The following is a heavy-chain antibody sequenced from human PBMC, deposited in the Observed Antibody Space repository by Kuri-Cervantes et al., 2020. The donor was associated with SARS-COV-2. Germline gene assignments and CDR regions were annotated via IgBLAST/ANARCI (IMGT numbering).Heavy chain of an antibody. CDR3: AREGGGIAAAQESIPYYYYYGMDV. D-gene: IGHD6-13*01. J-gene: IGHJ6*02. Sequence: SETLSLTCAVYGGSFSGYYGSWIRQPPGKGLGWIGEINHSGSTNYNPSLKSRVTVSGDTSKNQFSLKWSSVTAEATAVYYGAREGGGIAAAQESIPYYYYYGMDVWGQGTTVTVSS. CDR2: INHSGST. V-gene: IGHV4-34*01. CDR1: GGSFSGYY.